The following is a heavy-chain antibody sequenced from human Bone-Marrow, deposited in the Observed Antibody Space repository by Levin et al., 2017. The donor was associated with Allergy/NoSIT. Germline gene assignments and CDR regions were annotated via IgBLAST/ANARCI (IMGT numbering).Heavy chain of an antibody. J-gene: IGHJ5*02. CDR3: ASLPMISLRIGWVDP. D-gene: IGHD3/OR15-3a*01. V-gene: IGHV1-8*01. CDR2: MNPNSGNT. Sequence: SFSPFPPSSLNWVRQAAGQGLEWMGWMNPNSGNTVYTQRLQGRVSIPLPPSISTAYMDLSSLRSEDTAVYYCASLPMISLRIGWVDPWGQGTLVTVYS. CDR1: FSPFPPSS.